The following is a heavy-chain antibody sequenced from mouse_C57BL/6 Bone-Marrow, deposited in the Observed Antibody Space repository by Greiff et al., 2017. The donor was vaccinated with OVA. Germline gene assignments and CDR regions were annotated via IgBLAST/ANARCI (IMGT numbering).Heavy chain of an antibody. Sequence: QVHVKQSGAELARPGASVKLSCKASGYTFTSYGISWVKQRTGQGLEWIGEIYPRSGNTYYNEKFKGKATLTADKSSSTAYMELRSLTSEDSAVYFCARGGDYYDYDFDYWGQGTTLTVSS. J-gene: IGHJ2*01. CDR2: IYPRSGNT. CDR3: ARGGDYYDYDFDY. V-gene: IGHV1-81*01. CDR1: GYTFTSYG. D-gene: IGHD2-4*01.